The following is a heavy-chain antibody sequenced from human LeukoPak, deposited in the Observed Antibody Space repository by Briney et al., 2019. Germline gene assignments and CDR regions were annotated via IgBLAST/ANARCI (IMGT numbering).Heavy chain of an antibody. Sequence: SETLSLTCAVYGGSFSGYYWSWIRQPPGKGLEWIGEINHSGSTNYNPPLKSRVTISVDTSKNQFSLKLSSVTAADTAVYYCARGLHIVVVVAATHPFDYWGQGTLVTVSS. D-gene: IGHD2-15*01. CDR3: ARGLHIVVVVAATHPFDY. CDR1: GGSFSGYY. CDR2: INHSGST. V-gene: IGHV4-34*01. J-gene: IGHJ4*02.